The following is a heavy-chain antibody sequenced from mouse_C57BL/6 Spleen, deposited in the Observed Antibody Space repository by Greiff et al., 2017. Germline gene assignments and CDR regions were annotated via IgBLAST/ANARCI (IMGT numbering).Heavy chain of an antibody. D-gene: IGHD1-1*01. CDR3: ARGLTAVFADWYFDF. J-gene: IGHJ1*03. CDR1: GYTFTSYW. V-gene: IGHV1-55*01. Sequence: VQLQQSGAELVKPGASVKMSCKASGYTFTSYWINWVKQRPGQGLEWIGDIYPGSGSTNYNEKFKGKATLTVDTSSSTAYMQLSSLTSEDSAVYYCARGLTAVFADWYFDFWGTGTTVTVSS. CDR2: IYPGSGST.